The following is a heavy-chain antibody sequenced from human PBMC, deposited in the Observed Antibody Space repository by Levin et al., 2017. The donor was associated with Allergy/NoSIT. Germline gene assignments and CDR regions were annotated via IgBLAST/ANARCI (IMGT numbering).Heavy chain of an antibody. Sequence: GGSLRLSCAASGFTFSSYGMHWVRQAPGKGLEWVAVISYDGSNKYYADSVKGRFTISRDNSKNTLYLQMNSLRAEDTAVYYCAKDVTAIAAAGGMDVWGQGTTVTVSS. CDR2: ISYDGSNK. D-gene: IGHD6-13*01. CDR3: AKDVTAIAAAGGMDV. V-gene: IGHV3-30*18. CDR1: GFTFSSYG. J-gene: IGHJ6*02.